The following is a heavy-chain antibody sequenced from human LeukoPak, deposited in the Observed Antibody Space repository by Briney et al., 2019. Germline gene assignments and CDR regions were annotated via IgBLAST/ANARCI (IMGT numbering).Heavy chain of an antibody. Sequence: PSETLSLTCTXSGGXISXXXXXXXXXXXXXXXXXXXXXXXSGSXNYNPSLXXXVTISXDTSKNQFSLNLSSVTAADTAVYYCARALYYYDSSGPLPLKWGQGTLVTVSS. J-gene: IGHJ4*02. CDR1: GGXISXXX. V-gene: IGHV4-59*01. D-gene: IGHD3-22*01. CDR2: XXXSGSX. CDR3: ARALYYYDSSGPLPLK.